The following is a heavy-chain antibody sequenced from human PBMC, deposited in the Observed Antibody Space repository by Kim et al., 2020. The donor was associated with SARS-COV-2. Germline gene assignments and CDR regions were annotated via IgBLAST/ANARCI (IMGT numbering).Heavy chain of an antibody. V-gene: IGHV3-21*01. J-gene: IGHJ4*02. D-gene: IGHD1-26*01. CDR1: GFTFSSYS. CDR3: ARDFLRVSWVSWEPWEDY. CDR2: ISSSSSYI. Sequence: GGSLRLSCAASGFTFSSYSMNWVRQAPGKGLEWVSSISSSSSYIYYADSVKGRFTISRDNAKNSLYLQMNSLRAEDTAVYYCARDFLRVSWVSWEPWEDYWGQGTLVTVSS.